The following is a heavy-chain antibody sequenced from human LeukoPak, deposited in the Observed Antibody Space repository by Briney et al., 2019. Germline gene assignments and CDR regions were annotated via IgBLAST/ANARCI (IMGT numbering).Heavy chain of an antibody. Sequence: GGSLRLSCAASGFPFSSYSMTWVRQAPGKGLEGVSYISSSSSTIYYADSVKGRFTISRDNAKNSLYLQMNSLRAEDTAVYYCARDWETTVTTPPFDYWGQGTLVTVSS. CDR2: ISSSSSTI. CDR1: GFPFSSYS. J-gene: IGHJ4*02. D-gene: IGHD4-17*01. V-gene: IGHV3-48*01. CDR3: ARDWETTVTTPPFDY.